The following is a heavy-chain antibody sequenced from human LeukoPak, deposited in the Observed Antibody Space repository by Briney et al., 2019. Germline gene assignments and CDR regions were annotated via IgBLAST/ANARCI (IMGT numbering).Heavy chain of an antibody. CDR3: ARGPGDYDASDI. CDR1: GFTFNNYC. Sequence: GGSLRLSCEASGFTFNNYCMSWVRQAPGKGPEWVAHIKENGNEQYYADSVKGRFTISRDNVKQSLCLQMNSLRVEDTAVYYCARGPGDYDASDIWGQGTMVTVSS. D-gene: IGHD4-11*01. J-gene: IGHJ3*02. V-gene: IGHV3-7*01. CDR2: IKENGNEQ.